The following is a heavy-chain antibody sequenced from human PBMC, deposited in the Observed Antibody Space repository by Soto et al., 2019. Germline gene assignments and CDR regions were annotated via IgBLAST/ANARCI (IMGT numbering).Heavy chain of an antibody. J-gene: IGHJ4*02. V-gene: IGHV1-18*04. Sequence: QVQLVQSGAEVKKPGASVKVSCKASGYTFTSYGISWVRQAPGQGLEWMGWINAYNGNTNYAQKLQGRVTMTTDTTTSTAYTEVRSVRSGETAVYYCARDFEMDKANSDYWGQGTLVTVSS. CDR3: ARDFEMDKANSDY. CDR1: GYTFTSYG. D-gene: IGHD5-18*01. CDR2: INAYNGNT.